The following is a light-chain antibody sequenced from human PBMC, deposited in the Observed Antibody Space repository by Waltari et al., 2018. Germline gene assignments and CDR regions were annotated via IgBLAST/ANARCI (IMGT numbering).Light chain of an antibody. V-gene: IGLV1-44*01. CDR3: ATWDDSLNGPV. Sequence: QSVLTQPPSASGTPGQRVTIPCSGNSPNSGNNIVNWYQQLPGTAPKLIIYTTNQRPSGVPDRFSGSKSGTSASLAISGLQSEEEADYYCATWDDSLNGPVFGGGTKLTVL. J-gene: IGLJ2*01. CDR2: TTN. CDR1: SPNSGNNI.